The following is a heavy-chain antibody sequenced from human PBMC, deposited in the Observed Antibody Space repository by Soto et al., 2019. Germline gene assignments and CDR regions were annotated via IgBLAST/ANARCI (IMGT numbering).Heavy chain of an antibody. CDR1: GFTFSSYA. V-gene: IGHV3-23*01. CDR2: ISGSGGST. J-gene: IGHJ6*02. D-gene: IGHD3-3*01. CDR3: AKGVYYDFWSGYYNHYGMDV. Sequence: EVQLLESGGGLVQPGGSLRLSCAASGFTFSSYAMSWVRQAPGKGLEWVSAISGSGGSTYYADSVKGRFTISRDNSKNTRYLEMNSLRAEDTAVYYCAKGVYYDFWSGYYNHYGMDVWGQGTTVTVSS.